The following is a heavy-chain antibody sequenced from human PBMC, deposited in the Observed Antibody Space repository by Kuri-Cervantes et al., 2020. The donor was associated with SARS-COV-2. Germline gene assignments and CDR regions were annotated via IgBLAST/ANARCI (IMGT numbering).Heavy chain of an antibody. D-gene: IGHD6-13*01. J-gene: IGHJ1*01. CDR3: ARGGSSWFEYFQH. V-gene: IGHV1-2*02. CDR1: GGTFSSYA. CDR2: INPNSGGT. Sequence: ASVKVSCKASGGTFSSYAISWVRQAPGQGLEWMGWINPNSGGTNYAQKFQGRVTMTRDTSISTAYMELSRLRSDDTAVYYCARGGSSWFEYFQHWGQGTLVTVSS.